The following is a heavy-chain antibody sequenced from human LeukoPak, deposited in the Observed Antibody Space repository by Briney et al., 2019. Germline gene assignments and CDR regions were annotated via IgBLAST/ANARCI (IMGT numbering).Heavy chain of an antibody. CDR3: ARVNAPYGFHAFDI. J-gene: IGHJ3*02. D-gene: IGHD4-17*01. CDR1: GFTVSSNY. Sequence: GGSLRLSCAASGFTVSSNYMSWVRQAPGKGLEWVSVIYSGGSTYYADSVKGRFTISRDNANNSLFLQMNSLRAEDTAVYYCARVNAPYGFHAFDIWGQGTMVTVSS. CDR2: IYSGGST. V-gene: IGHV3-53*01.